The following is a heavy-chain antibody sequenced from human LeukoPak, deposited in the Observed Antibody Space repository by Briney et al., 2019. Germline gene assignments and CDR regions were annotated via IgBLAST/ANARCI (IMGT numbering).Heavy chain of an antibody. CDR1: GFAFSSYG. J-gene: IGHJ4*02. Sequence: GGSLRLSCAASGFAFSSYGMSWVRQAPGKGLEWLANLKQDRRVQYYADSVKGRFTIPRENARASLTLHMNSLRAEDTAVYYCARDRYYYDRSGYLTLLTYYFDYWGQGTLVSVSS. V-gene: IGHV3-7*01. CDR3: ARDRYYYDRSGYLTLLTYYFDY. D-gene: IGHD3-22*01. CDR2: LKQDRRVQ.